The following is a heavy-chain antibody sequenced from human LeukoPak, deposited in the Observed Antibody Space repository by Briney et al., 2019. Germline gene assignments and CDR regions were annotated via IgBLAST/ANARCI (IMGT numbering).Heavy chain of an antibody. CDR2: IPASGPKT. D-gene: IGHD3-16*01. Sequence: QTGGSLRLSCAASGFTFSSSAMGWVRRAPQKGLEWVSAIPASGPKTYYTGSVRGRFTISRDNSKNTVYLQMQSLRAEDTAVYYCVKEASKTFGIYTADYWGQGTLVTVSS. J-gene: IGHJ4*02. V-gene: IGHV3-23*01. CDR3: VKEASKTFGIYTADY. CDR1: GFTFSSSA.